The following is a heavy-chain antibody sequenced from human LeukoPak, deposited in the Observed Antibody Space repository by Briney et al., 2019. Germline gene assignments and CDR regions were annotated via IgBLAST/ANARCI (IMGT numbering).Heavy chain of an antibody. CDR1: GFTFSTYG. Sequence: GGTLRLSCAASGFTFSTYGMSWARQAPGKGLEWVSAIGGSGGGTYYADSVKGRFTISRDNSKNTLYLQMNSLRAEDTAVYYCAKRGSGWYEDYYYYMDVWGKGTTVTISS. CDR2: IGGSGGGT. D-gene: IGHD6-19*01. CDR3: AKRGSGWYEDYYYYMDV. J-gene: IGHJ6*03. V-gene: IGHV3-23*01.